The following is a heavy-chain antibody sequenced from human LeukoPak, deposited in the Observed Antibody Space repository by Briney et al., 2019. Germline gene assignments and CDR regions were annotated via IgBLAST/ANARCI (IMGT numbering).Heavy chain of an antibody. J-gene: IGHJ4*02. Sequence: GGSLRLSCAASGFTVSSNYMSWVRQAPGKGLEWVSVIYSGGSTYYADSVKGRFTISRDNSKNTLYLQMNSLRAEDTAVYYCARGMGLNGGNSYVLDYWGQGTLVTVSS. CDR1: GFTVSSNY. D-gene: IGHD4-23*01. CDR3: ARGMGLNGGNSYVLDY. CDR2: IYSGGST. V-gene: IGHV3-53*01.